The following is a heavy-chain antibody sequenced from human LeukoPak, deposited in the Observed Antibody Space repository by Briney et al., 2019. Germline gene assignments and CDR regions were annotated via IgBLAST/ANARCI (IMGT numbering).Heavy chain of an antibody. Sequence: GGSLRLSCAASGFTFSNYAMSWVRQAPGKGLEWVSAISANGGGTYYADSVKGRFTISRDNSKNTLYLQMNSLRAEDTAVYYCARSGQYYDILTGYYSPFDYWGQGTLVTVSS. CDR1: GFTFSNYA. D-gene: IGHD3-9*01. CDR2: ISANGGGT. J-gene: IGHJ4*02. V-gene: IGHV3-23*01. CDR3: ARSGQYYDILTGYYSPFDY.